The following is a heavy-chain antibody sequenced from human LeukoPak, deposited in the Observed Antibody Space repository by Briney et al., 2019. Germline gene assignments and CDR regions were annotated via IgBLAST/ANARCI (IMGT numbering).Heavy chain of an antibody. Sequence: PSETLSLTCTVSGGSISSYYWSWIRQPPGKGLEWIGYIYYSGSTNYNPSLTSRVTISVDTSKNQFSLKLSSVTAADTAVYYCARALAAAGSKIDYWGQGTLVTVSS. J-gene: IGHJ4*02. CDR2: IYYSGST. V-gene: IGHV4-59*01. CDR1: GGSISSYY. CDR3: ARALAAAGSKIDY. D-gene: IGHD6-13*01.